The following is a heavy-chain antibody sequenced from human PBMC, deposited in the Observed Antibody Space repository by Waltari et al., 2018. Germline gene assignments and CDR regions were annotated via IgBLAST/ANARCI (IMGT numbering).Heavy chain of an antibody. CDR2: ISGSGGST. D-gene: IGHD4-17*01. CDR1: GFTFSSYA. Sequence: EVQLLESGGGLVQPGGSLRLSCAASGFTFSSYAMRWVRQAPGKGREWVSAISGSGGSTYYADSVKGRFTISRDNSKNTLYLQMNSLRAEDTAVYYCAKVGGDYYWYFDLWGRGTLVTVSS. J-gene: IGHJ2*01. CDR3: AKVGGDYYWYFDL. V-gene: IGHV3-23*01.